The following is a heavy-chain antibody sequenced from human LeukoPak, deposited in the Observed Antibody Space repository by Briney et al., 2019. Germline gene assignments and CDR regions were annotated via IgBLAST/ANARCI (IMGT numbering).Heavy chain of an antibody. D-gene: IGHD6-6*01. V-gene: IGHV3-7*01. Sequence: GGSLRLSCAASGFTFSSYWMSWVRQAPGKGLEWVANIKQDGSEKYYADSVRGRITISRDNAKNSLYLQMNSLRVEDSAVYFCARENPFSSSSPMWYWGQGTLVTVSS. CDR2: IKQDGSEK. CDR1: GFTFSSYW. CDR3: ARENPFSSSSPMWY. J-gene: IGHJ4*02.